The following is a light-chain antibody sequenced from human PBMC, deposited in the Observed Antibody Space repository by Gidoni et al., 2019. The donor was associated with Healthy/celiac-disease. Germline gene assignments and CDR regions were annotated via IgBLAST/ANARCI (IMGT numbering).Light chain of an antibody. CDR3: QQYYSTPLT. V-gene: IGKV4-1*01. CDR1: QSVLYSSNNKNY. J-gene: IGKJ4*01. CDR2: WAS. Sequence: DIVMTQSPDSLAVSLGERATINCKASQSVLYSSNNKNYLAWYQQKPGQPPKLLIHWASTRESGVPDRFSGSGSGTDFTLTIGSLQAEDVAVYYCQQYYSTPLTFGGGTKVEIK.